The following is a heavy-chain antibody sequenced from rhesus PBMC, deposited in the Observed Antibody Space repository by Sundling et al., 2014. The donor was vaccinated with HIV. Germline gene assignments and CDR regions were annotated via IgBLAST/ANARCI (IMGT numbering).Heavy chain of an antibody. V-gene: IGHV4-92*01. CDR1: GAPIRTYW. J-gene: IGHJ3*01. D-gene: IGHD2-39*01. CDR3: ARVDGLRGFDF. Sequence: QVQLQESGPGLVKPSETLSLTCAVSGAPIRTYWWAWVRQPPGQGLEWIGRISGSSGSTNYNPSLKNRVTISKDTSKNQFSLKLRSVTTADTAVYYCARVDGLRGFDFWGQGLRV. CDR2: ISGSSGST.